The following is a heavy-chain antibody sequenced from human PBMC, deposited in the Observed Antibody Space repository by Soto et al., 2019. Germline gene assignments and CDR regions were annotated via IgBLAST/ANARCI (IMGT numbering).Heavy chain of an antibody. J-gene: IGHJ4*02. CDR3: AKDFPLNTGPQLVAPDY. D-gene: IGHD6-13*01. Sequence: QVQLVESGGGVVQPGRSLRLSCAASGFTFSSYGMHWVRQAPGKGLEWVAVISYDGSNKYYADSVKGRFTISRDNSKNTLYLQMNSLRAEDTAVYYCAKDFPLNTGPQLVAPDYWGQGTLVTVSS. CDR2: ISYDGSNK. V-gene: IGHV3-30*18. CDR1: GFTFSSYG.